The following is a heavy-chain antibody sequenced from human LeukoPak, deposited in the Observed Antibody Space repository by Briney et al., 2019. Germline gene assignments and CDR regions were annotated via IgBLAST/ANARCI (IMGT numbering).Heavy chain of an antibody. J-gene: IGHJ4*02. V-gene: IGHV1-69*13. CDR2: IIPIFGTA. Sequence: ASVKVSFKASGGTFSSYAISWVRQAPGQGLEWMGGIIPIFGTANYAQKFQGRVTITADESTSTAYMELSSLRSEDTAVYYCARGPGIAVAALFDYWGQGTLVTVSS. CDR1: GGTFSSYA. CDR3: ARGPGIAVAALFDY. D-gene: IGHD6-19*01.